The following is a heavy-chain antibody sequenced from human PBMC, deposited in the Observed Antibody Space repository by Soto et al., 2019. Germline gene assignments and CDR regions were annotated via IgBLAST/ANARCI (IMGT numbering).Heavy chain of an antibody. CDR3: ARDPTETFWSGLGSYRMDV. Sequence: ASVKVSCKASGGTFSSFTISWVRQAPGQGLEWMGGIIPIYGTANYAQKFQGRVTITADASTRTAYMEMSNLRAEDTALYFCARDPTETFWSGLGSYRMDVWGQGTSVTV. CDR2: IIPIYGTA. V-gene: IGHV1-69*13. CDR1: GGTFSSFT. J-gene: IGHJ6*02. D-gene: IGHD3-3*01.